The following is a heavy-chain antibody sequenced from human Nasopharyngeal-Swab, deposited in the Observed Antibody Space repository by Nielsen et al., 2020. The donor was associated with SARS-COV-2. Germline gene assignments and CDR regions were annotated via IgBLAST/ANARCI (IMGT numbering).Heavy chain of an antibody. J-gene: IGHJ6*02. V-gene: IGHV4-30-4*01. D-gene: IGHD6-19*01. Sequence: CQAPGRGLSWIGYIYYSGSTYYNPSLKSRVAISVDTSKNQFSLKLSSVTAADTAVYYCARDSGVAGTKYYYYGMDVWGQGTTVTVSS. CDR3: ARDSGVAGTKYYYYGMDV. CDR2: IYYSGST.